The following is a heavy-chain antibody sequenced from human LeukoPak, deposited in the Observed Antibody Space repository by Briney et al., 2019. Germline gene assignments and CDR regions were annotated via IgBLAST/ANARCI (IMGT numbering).Heavy chain of an antibody. CDR1: GFTVSSNY. CDR2: IYSGGST. J-gene: IGHJ4*02. D-gene: IGHD3-10*01. V-gene: IGHV3-66*01. CDR3: ARDEYDYGSGSYYFDY. Sequence: PGGSLRLSCAASGFTVSSNYMSWVRQAPGKGLEWVSVIYSGGSTYYADSVKGRFTISRDNSKNTLYPQMNSLRAEDTAVYYCARDEYDYGSGSYYFDYWGQGTLVTVSS.